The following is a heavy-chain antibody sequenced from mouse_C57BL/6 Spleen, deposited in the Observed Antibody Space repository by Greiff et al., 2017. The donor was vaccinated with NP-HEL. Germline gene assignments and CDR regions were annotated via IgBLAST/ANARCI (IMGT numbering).Heavy chain of an antibody. J-gene: IGHJ4*01. D-gene: IGHD2-4*01. Sequence: EVKVVESGGGLVQPGGSLSLSCAASGFTFTDYYMSWVRQPPGKALEWLGFIRNKANGYTTEYSASVKGRFTISRDNSPSILYLQMNALGAEDSATYYCARYHDYPYYAMDDWGKGTSVTVSS. CDR3: ARYHDYPYYAMDD. V-gene: IGHV7-3*01. CDR2: IRNKANGYTT. CDR1: GFTFTDYY.